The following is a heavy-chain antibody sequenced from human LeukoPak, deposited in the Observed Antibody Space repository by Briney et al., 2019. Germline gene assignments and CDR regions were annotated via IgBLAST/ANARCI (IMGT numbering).Heavy chain of an antibody. CDR3: ARDCADYGDYRVWVDYYYMDV. D-gene: IGHD4-17*01. J-gene: IGHJ6*03. Sequence: GGSLRLSCAASGFTFSSYSMNWVRQAPGKGLEWVSYISSSSSTIYYADSVKGRFTISRDNAKNSLYLQMNSLRAEDTAVYYCARDCADYGDYRVWVDYYYMDVWGKGTTVTVSS. V-gene: IGHV3-48*01. CDR1: GFTFSSYS. CDR2: ISSSSSTI.